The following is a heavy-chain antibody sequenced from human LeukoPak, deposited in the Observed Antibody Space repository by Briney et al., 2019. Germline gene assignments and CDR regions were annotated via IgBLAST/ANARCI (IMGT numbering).Heavy chain of an antibody. Sequence: PSGTLSLTCTVSGGSISSGGYYWSWIRQHPGTGLEWIGYIYYSGSTYYNPSLKSRVTISVDTSKNQFSLKLSSVTAADTAVYYCARWIVVVPAAPSFDYWGQGTLVTVSS. CDR1: GGSISSGGYY. D-gene: IGHD2-2*01. CDR2: IYYSGST. V-gene: IGHV4-31*03. CDR3: ARWIVVVPAAPSFDY. J-gene: IGHJ4*02.